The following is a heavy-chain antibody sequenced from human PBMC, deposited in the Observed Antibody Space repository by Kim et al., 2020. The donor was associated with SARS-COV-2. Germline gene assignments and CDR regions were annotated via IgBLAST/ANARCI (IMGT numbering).Heavy chain of an antibody. CDR3: ARAETRIAIFGVVIILAFEI. CDR2: IYYSGST. D-gene: IGHD3-3*01. Sequence: SETLSLTCTVSGGSISSGGYYWSWIRQHPGKGLEWIGYIYYSGSTYYNPSLKSRVTISVDTSKNQFSLKLSSVTAADTALYYCARAETRIAIFGVVIILAFEIWGQGTMVTVSS. CDR1: GGSISSGGYY. V-gene: IGHV4-31*03. J-gene: IGHJ3*02.